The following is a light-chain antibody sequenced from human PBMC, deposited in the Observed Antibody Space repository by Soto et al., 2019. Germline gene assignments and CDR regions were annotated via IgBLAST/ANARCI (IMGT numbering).Light chain of an antibody. Sequence: QSALTQPASVSGSPGQSITISCTGTSSDVGSYNLVSWYQQHPGKAPKLMIYEGSKRPSGVSNRFSGSKSGNTASLPISGLQAEDEADYYCCSYAGSRTFEVFGGGTKLTV. CDR3: CSYAGSRTFEV. V-gene: IGLV2-23*03. CDR1: SSDVGSYNL. J-gene: IGLJ2*01. CDR2: EGS.